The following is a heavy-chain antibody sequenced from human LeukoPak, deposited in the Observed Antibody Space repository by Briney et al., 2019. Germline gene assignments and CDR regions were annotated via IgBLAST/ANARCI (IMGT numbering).Heavy chain of an antibody. J-gene: IGHJ4*02. CDR3: ASGVEMATIDGAD. D-gene: IGHD5-24*01. CDR1: GFTFSSYG. CDR2: IRYDESNN. Sequence: GGSLRLSCAASGFTFSSYGMHWVRQAPGKGLEWVASIRYDESNNYYADSVKGRFTISRDNSKNTLYLQMNSLRAEDTAVYYCASGVEMATIDGADWGQGTLVTVSS. V-gene: IGHV3-30*02.